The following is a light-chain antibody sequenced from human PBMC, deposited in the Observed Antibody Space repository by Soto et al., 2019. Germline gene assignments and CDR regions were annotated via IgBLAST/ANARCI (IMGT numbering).Light chain of an antibody. CDR2: VAS. CDR1: QSIRNY. Sequence: IQVTQSPSFLSASVGDRVTITCRASQSIRNYVNWYQHKPGKAPKCMIYVASTLQGGVPSRFNGSGSGTDFTLTISSLQPEDFATYNCQPSTSTPYTVGPGTKLEIK. J-gene: IGKJ2*01. V-gene: IGKV1-39*01. CDR3: QPSTSTPYT.